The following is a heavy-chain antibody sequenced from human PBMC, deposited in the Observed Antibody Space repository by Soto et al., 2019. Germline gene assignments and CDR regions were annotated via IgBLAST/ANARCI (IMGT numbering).Heavy chain of an antibody. CDR3: TRQTDAVQWLVVPTDYNFDY. J-gene: IGHJ4*02. V-gene: IGHV3-73*01. CDR2: IRSKTNSYAT. Sequence: VGSLRLSCAASGFTFGGSAMHWVRQASGKGLEWVGHIRSKTNSYATAYAESVKGRFTISRDDSMNTAYLQMNSLKTEDTAVYFCTRQTDAVQWLVVPTDYNFDYWGQGTLVTVSS. D-gene: IGHD6-19*01. CDR1: GFTFGGSA.